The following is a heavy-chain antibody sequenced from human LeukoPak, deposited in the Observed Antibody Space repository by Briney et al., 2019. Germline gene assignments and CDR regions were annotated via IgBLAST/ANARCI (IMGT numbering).Heavy chain of an antibody. CDR3: AKDRGYDLSNAFDI. V-gene: IGHV3-23*01. CDR1: GFTFSNFV. Sequence: PGGSLRLSCAASGFTFSNFVMSWVRQAPGKGLQWVSSITISGGSTYYADSVKGRFTISRDNSENTLYLQMNSLRAEDTAVYYCAKDRGYDLSNAFDIWGQGTMVTVSS. D-gene: IGHD5-12*01. CDR2: ITISGGST. J-gene: IGHJ3*02.